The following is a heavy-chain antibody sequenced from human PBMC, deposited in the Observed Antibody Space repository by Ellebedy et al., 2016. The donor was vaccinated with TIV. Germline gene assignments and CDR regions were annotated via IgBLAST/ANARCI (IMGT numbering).Heavy chain of an antibody. CDR1: GFTFSSYS. V-gene: IGHV3-48*02. J-gene: IGHJ5*02. D-gene: IGHD6-19*01. CDR3: ARVDREQWPLDP. CDR2: ISSSSSTI. Sequence: GGSLRLXXAASGFTFSSYSMNWVRQAPGKGLEWVSYISSSSSTIYYADSVKGRFTISRDNAKNSLYLQMNSLRDEDTAVYYCARVDREQWPLDPWGQGTLVTVSS.